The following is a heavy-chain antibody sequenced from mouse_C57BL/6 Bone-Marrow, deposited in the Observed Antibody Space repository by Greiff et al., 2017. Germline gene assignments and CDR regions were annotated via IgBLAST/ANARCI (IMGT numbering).Heavy chain of an antibody. J-gene: IGHJ4*01. D-gene: IGHD1-2*01. V-gene: IGHV1-54*01. CDR2: INPGSGGT. CDR3: ARYGWAYYAMDY. Sequence: QVQLQQSGAELVRPGTSVKVSCKASGYAFTNYLIEWVKQRPGQGLEWIGVINPGSGGTNYNEKLKGKATLTADKSSSTAYMQLSSLTSEDSAVYFCARYGWAYYAMDYWGQGTSVTVSS. CDR1: GYAFTNYL.